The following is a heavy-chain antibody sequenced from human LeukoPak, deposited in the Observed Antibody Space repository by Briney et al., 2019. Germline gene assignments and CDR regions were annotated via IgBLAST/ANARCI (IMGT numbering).Heavy chain of an antibody. Sequence: ASVKVSCKASGYTFTSYDINWVRQATGQGLEWMGWMSPNSGNTGYAQKFQGRVTMTRNTSISTAYMELSSLRSEDTAVYYCARGLDYYGSGSYYNHYYYYGMDVWGQGTTVTVSS. J-gene: IGHJ6*02. V-gene: IGHV1-8*01. CDR3: ARGLDYYGSGSYYNHYYYYGMDV. CDR1: GYTFTSYD. CDR2: MSPNSGNT. D-gene: IGHD3-10*01.